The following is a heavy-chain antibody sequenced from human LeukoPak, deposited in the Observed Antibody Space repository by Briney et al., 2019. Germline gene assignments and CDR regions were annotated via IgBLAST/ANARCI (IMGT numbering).Heavy chain of an antibody. D-gene: IGHD2-2*01. Sequence: GGSLRLSCAASGFTFSNAWMSWVRQAPGKGREWVGRIKSKTDGGTTDYAAPVKGRFTISRDDSKNTLYLQINSLKTEDTAVYYCTTQLGYCSSTSCVRTPDFDYWGQGTLVTVSS. CDR3: TTQLGYCSSTSCVRTPDFDY. V-gene: IGHV3-15*01. CDR1: GFTFSNAW. CDR2: IKSKTDGGTT. J-gene: IGHJ4*02.